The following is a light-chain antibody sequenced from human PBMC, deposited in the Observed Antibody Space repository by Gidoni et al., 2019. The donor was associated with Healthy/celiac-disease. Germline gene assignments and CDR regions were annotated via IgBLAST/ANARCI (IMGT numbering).Light chain of an antibody. V-gene: IGKV1-39*01. Sequence: DIQMTQSPSSLSASVGDRVTITCRASQSISSYLNWYQQKPGKAPKLLIYAASSLQSGVPSRFSGSGSVTDFTLTISSLQPEDFATYYCQQSYSTPNTFGQXTKLEIK. CDR2: AAS. CDR1: QSISSY. CDR3: QQSYSTPNT. J-gene: IGKJ2*01.